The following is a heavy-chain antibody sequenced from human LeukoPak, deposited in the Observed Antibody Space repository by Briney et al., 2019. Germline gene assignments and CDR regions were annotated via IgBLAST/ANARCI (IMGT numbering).Heavy chain of an antibody. CDR3: ARDGAPYCSGGTCYLFYWFDP. CDR2: ISGSGGST. V-gene: IGHV3-23*01. D-gene: IGHD2-15*01. J-gene: IGHJ5*02. CDR1: GFTFSSYA. Sequence: GGSLRLSCAASGFTFSSYAMSWVRQAPGKGLEWVSAISGSGGSTYYADSVKGRFTISRDNSKNTLYLQMNSLRAEDTAVYYCARDGAPYCSGGTCYLFYWFDPWGQGTLVTVSS.